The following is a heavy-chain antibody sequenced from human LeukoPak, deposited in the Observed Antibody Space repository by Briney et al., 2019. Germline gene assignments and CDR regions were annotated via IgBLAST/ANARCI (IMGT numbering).Heavy chain of an antibody. CDR2: INPNSGGT. Sequence: ASVKVSCKASGYTFTGYYMHWVRQAPGQGLEWMGRINPNSGGTNYAQKFQGRVTMTRDTSISTAYMELTRLRSDDTAVYYCLLADQLDFDYWGQGTLVTVSS. CDR1: GYTFTGYY. J-gene: IGHJ4*02. D-gene: IGHD2-15*01. V-gene: IGHV1-2*06. CDR3: LLADQLDFDY.